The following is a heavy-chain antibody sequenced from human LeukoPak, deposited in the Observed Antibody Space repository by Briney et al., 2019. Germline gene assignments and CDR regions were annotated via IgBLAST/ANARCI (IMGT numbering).Heavy chain of an antibody. J-gene: IGHJ4*02. CDR3: ARVWGSSGWNCFFDY. V-gene: IGHV3-48*03. D-gene: IGHD6-19*01. Sequence: GSLRLSCAASGDTFSSHEMNWVRHAPGKGLEWVSYISSGGSTVPYADSVKGRFTISRANTKNSLFLQMISLGAEATAVYYCARVWGSSGWNCFFDYWGQGTLVTVSS. CDR1: GDTFSSHE. CDR2: ISSGGSTV.